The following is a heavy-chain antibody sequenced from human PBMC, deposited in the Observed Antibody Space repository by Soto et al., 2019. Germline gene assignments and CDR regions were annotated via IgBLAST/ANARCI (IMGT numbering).Heavy chain of an antibody. Sequence: QVQLEQWGAGLLKPSETLSLTCAVYGGSFSGYYWSWIRQPPGKGLEWIGEINHSGSTNYNPSLKSRXXIXVXXAKNQSSPNLYSVTAADTAVYYCARGRWLRQSFDYWGQGTLVTVSS. CDR3: ARGRWLRQSFDY. D-gene: IGHD5-12*01. CDR2: INHSGST. CDR1: GGSFSGYY. V-gene: IGHV4-34*02. J-gene: IGHJ4*02.